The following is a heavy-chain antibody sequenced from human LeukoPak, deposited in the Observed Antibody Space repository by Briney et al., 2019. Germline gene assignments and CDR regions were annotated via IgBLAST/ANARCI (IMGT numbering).Heavy chain of an antibody. Sequence: GRSLRLSCAASGFTFSSYAMHWVRQAPGKGLEWVAVISYDGSNYHADSVKGRFTISRDNSRDTLYLEMNSLRAEDRAVYYCARANSSAWHNFDFWGQGTLVTVSS. CDR2: ISYDGSN. V-gene: IGHV3-30-3*01. D-gene: IGHD6-19*01. CDR1: GFTFSSYA. CDR3: ARANSSAWHNFDF. J-gene: IGHJ4*02.